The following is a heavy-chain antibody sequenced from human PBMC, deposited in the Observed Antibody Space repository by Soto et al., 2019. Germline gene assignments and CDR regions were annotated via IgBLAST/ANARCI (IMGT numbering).Heavy chain of an antibody. CDR1: GGTFSSYA. J-gene: IGHJ6*02. CDR2: IIPIFGTA. D-gene: IGHD1-20*01. Sequence: QVQLVQSGAEVKKPGSSVKVSCKASGGTFSSYAISWVRQAPGQGLEWMGGIIPIFGTANYAQKFQGRVTITAGESTSTAYMELSSLRSEDTAVYYCARDVGPMYTRYYYYGMDVWGQGTTVTVSS. CDR3: ARDVGPMYTRYYYYGMDV. V-gene: IGHV1-69*01.